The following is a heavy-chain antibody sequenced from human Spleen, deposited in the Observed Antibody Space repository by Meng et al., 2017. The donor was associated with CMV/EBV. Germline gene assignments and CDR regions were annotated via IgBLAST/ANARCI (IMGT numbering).Heavy chain of an antibody. CDR3: ARGSSSYYDFWSGNWYFDL. V-gene: IGHV3-30-3*01. J-gene: IGHJ2*01. D-gene: IGHD3-3*01. CDR2: ISYDGSNK. CDR1: FSFYA. Sequence: FSFYAMHWVRQAPGKGLEWVAIISYDGSNKYYADSVKGRFTISRDNSKNTLYLQMNSLRAEDTAVYYCARGSSSYYDFWSGNWYFDLWGRGTLVPSPQ.